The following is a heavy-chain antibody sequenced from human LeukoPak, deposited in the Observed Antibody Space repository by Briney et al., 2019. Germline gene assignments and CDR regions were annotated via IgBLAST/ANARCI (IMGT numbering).Heavy chain of an antibody. V-gene: IGHV3-43*01. J-gene: IGHJ4*02. CDR1: GFTFDDYT. CDR3: TRVGQSYSTSGQALDH. Sequence: GGSLRLSCAASGFTFDDYTMHWVRQAPGKGLEWVSLISWDGGSTYYADSVKGRFTISRDNSKNSLYLQMNSLGAEDTAVYYCTRVGQSYSTSGQALDHWGQGTLVTVSS. D-gene: IGHD2-8*01. CDR2: ISWDGGST.